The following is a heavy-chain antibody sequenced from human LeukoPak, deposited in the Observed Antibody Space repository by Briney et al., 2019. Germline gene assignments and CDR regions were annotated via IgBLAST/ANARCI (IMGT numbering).Heavy chain of an antibody. Sequence: SETLSLTCTVSGGSISSYYWSWIRQPAGKGLEWIGRIYTSGSTNYNPSPKSRVTISVDTSKNQFSLKLSSVTAADTAVYYCARLLSVRGVKALDYWGQGTLVTVSS. V-gene: IGHV4-4*07. D-gene: IGHD3-10*01. J-gene: IGHJ4*02. CDR3: ARLLSVRGVKALDY. CDR1: GGSISSYY. CDR2: IYTSGST.